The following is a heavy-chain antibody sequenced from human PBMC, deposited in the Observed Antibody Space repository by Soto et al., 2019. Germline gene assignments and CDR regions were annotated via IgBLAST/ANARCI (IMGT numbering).Heavy chain of an antibody. V-gene: IGHV3-9*01. J-gene: IGHJ6*02. CDR2: ISWNSGSI. Sequence: SLRLSCAASGFTFDDYAMHWVRQAPGKGLEWVSGISWNSGSIGYADSVKGRFTISRDNAKNSLYLQMNSLRAEDTALYYCAKDGSSGRYYYYGMDVWGQGTTVTVSS. CDR3: AKDGSSGRYYYYGMDV. D-gene: IGHD6-19*01. CDR1: GFTFDDYA.